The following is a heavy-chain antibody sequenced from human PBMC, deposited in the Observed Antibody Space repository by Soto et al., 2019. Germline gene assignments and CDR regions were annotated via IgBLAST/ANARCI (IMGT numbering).Heavy chain of an antibody. CDR1: GFTVSSNH. CDR3: ARGLVRGVSAFDI. Sequence: EVQLVESGGGLVQPGGSLRLSCAASGFTVSSNHMSWVRQAPGKGLEWVSVIYSGGNTYYADSVKGRFTISRDTSKNTVALQMHSLRSEDTAVYYCARGLVRGVSAFDICGQWTMVTVSS. J-gene: IGHJ3*02. V-gene: IGHV3-66*01. D-gene: IGHD3-10*01. CDR2: IYSGGNT.